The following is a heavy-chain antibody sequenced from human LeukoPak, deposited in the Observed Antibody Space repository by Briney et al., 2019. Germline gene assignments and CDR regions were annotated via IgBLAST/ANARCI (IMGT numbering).Heavy chain of an antibody. CDR1: GFTFSSYE. CDR3: ARENTMVRGVIPPHFDY. J-gene: IGHJ4*02. D-gene: IGHD3-10*01. Sequence: GGSLRLSCAASGFTFSSYEMNWVRQAPGKGLEWVSYISSSGRTIYYADSVKGRFTISRDNAKNSLYLQMNSLRAEDTAVYYCARENTMVRGVIPPHFDYWGQGTLVTVSS. CDR2: ISSSGRTI. V-gene: IGHV3-48*03.